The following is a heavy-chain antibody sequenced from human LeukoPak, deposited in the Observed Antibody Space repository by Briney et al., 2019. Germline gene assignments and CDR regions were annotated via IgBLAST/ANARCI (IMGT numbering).Heavy chain of an antibody. V-gene: IGHV1-18*01. D-gene: IGHD3-10*01. Sequence: ASVKVSCKASGYTFISYGITWVRQAPGQGLEWMGWISTYNGNTNYAQNLQGRVTMTTDTSTSTAYMELRSLRSDDTAVYYCARDRVVRRITDTFDIWGQGTMVTVSS. CDR3: ARDRVVRRITDTFDI. CDR1: GYTFISYG. J-gene: IGHJ3*02. CDR2: ISTYNGNT.